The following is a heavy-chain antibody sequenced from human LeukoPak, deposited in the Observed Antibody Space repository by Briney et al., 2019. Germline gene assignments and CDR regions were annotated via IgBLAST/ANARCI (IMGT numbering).Heavy chain of an antibody. J-gene: IGHJ4*02. CDR3: ARGHFDSSPITD. CDR2: IYGGDSR. V-gene: IGHV3-53*05. CDR1: GFTVSSNY. Sequence: PGGSLRLSCAASGFTVSSNYMNWVRLAPGKGLEWVSLIYGGDSRYYADSVKGRFTISRDTTKNTLYLQMNSLRPEDTAVYYCARGHFDSSPITDWGQGTLVAVSS. D-gene: IGHD3-22*01.